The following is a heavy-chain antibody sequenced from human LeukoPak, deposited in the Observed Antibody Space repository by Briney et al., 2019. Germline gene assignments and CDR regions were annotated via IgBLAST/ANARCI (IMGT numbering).Heavy chain of an antibody. Sequence: ASVRVSCKASGYTFTSYDINWVRQATGQGLEWMGWMNPNSGNTGYAQKFQGRVTMTRNTSISTAYMELSSLRSEDTAVYYCARGVLLWFGGTNWFDPWGQGTLVTVSS. CDR1: GYTFTSYD. J-gene: IGHJ5*02. CDR2: MNPNSGNT. D-gene: IGHD3-10*01. V-gene: IGHV1-8*01. CDR3: ARGVLLWFGGTNWFDP.